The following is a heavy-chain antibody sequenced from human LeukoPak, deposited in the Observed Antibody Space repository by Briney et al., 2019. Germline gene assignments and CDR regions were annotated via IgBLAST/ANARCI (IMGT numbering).Heavy chain of an antibody. Sequence: GSLKLSCVASGFPFSSYWMTWVRQAPGKGLEWVANIKQDGSKKSYVDSVKGRFTISRDNAKNSLYLQMNSLRAEDTAIYYCTRVGYIDEGIDYWGQGTLVTVSS. J-gene: IGHJ4*02. CDR1: GFPFSSYW. V-gene: IGHV3-7*04. CDR2: IKQDGSKK. D-gene: IGHD5-24*01. CDR3: TRVGYIDEGIDY.